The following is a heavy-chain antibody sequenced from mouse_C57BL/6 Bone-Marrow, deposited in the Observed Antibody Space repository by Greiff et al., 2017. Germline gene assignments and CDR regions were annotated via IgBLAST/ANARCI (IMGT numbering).Heavy chain of an antibody. Sequence: VQLQQSGAELVRPGASVKLSCTASGFNIKDYYMHWVKQRPEQGLAWIGRIDPEDGDTEYAPKFQGKATMTADTSSNTAYLQLSSLTSEDTDVDYGTLYGPNWYLDDWGTGTTVTVSS. CDR1: GFNIKDYY. D-gene: IGHD1-1*01. V-gene: IGHV14-1*01. CDR2: IDPEDGDT. J-gene: IGHJ1*03. CDR3: TLYGPNWYLDD.